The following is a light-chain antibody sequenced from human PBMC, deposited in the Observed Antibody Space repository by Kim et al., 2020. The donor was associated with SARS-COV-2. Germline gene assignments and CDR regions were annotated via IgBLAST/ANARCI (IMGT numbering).Light chain of an antibody. CDR3: SSYAGSNNYVV. J-gene: IGLJ2*01. V-gene: IGLV2-8*01. Sequence: QSALTQPPSASGSPGQSVTISCTGTSSDVGAYRDVSWYQQHPGKAPKLMIYEVSKRPSGVPDRFSGSKSGNTASLTVSGLQAEDEADYYCSSYAGSNNYVVFGGGTQLTVL. CDR2: EVS. CDR1: SSDVGAYRD.